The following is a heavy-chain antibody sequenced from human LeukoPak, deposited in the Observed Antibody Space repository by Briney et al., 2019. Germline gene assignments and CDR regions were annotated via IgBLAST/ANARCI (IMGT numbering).Heavy chain of an antibody. V-gene: IGHV3-21*01. J-gene: IGHJ3*02. D-gene: IGHD3-22*01. CDR1: GFTFSSYC. CDR2: ISSSSSYI. CDR3: ARDSSTYYYDSSGQNAFDI. Sequence: GGSLRLPCAASGFTFSSYCMNWVRQAPGKGLEWVSSISSSSSYIYYADSVKGRFTISRDNAKNSLYLQMNSLRAEDTAVYYCARDSSTYYYDSSGQNAFDIWGQGTMVTVSS.